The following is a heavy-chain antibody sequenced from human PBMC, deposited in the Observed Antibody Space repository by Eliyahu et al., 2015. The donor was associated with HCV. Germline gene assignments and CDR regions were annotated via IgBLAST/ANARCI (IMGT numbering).Heavy chain of an antibody. CDR3: ARGLRSTSCYVCYYYGMDV. J-gene: IGHJ6*02. D-gene: IGHD2-2*01. Sequence: QVQLVQSGAEVKKPGSSVKVSCKASGGTFSSYAISWVRQAPGQGLEWMGGIIPIFGTANYAQKFQGRVTITADKSTSTAYMELSSLRSEDTAVYYCARGLRSTSCYVCYYYGMDVWGQGTTVTVSS. CDR2: IIPIFGTA. V-gene: IGHV1-69*06. CDR1: GGTFSSYA.